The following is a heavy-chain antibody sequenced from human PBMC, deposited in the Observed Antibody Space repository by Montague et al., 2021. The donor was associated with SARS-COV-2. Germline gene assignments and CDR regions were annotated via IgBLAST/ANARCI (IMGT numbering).Heavy chain of an antibody. Sequence: PALVKPTQTLTLTCTFSGFSLSTSGVGLGWIRQPPGKALEWLALIYWDDDKRYSPSLKSRLTITKDTSKNQVVLTMTNMDPVDTATYYCAPRRIAAAGGYFQHWGQGTLVTVSS. J-gene: IGHJ1*01. CDR1: GFSLSTSGVG. D-gene: IGHD6-13*01. CDR3: APRRIAAAGGYFQH. CDR2: IYWDDDK. V-gene: IGHV2-5*02.